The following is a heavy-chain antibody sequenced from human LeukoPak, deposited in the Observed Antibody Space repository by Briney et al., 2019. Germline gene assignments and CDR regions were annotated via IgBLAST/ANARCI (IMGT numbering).Heavy chain of an antibody. D-gene: IGHD5-24*01. CDR2: LYYSGST. CDR3: ARGPNYPSPSPFDY. Sequence: PSETLSLTCLLSGGSISSYYWSWIRQPPGKGLEWIGDLYYSGSTNYNPSLRSRVAISVDTSKNQFSLKLSSVTAADTAVYYCARGPNYPSPSPFDYWGQGTLVTVSS. CDR1: GGSISSYY. V-gene: IGHV4-59*08. J-gene: IGHJ4*02.